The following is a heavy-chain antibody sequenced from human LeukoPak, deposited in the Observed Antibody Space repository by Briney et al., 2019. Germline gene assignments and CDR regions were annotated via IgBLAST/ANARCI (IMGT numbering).Heavy chain of an antibody. CDR1: GVSISSYY. CDR3: ARSLGYCSGGSCYAGGMDV. V-gene: IGHV4-59*01. J-gene: IGHJ6*04. CDR2: IYHSGST. Sequence: PSETLSLTCTVSGVSISSYYWGWIRQPPEKGLEYIGYIYHSGSTNYNPSLRSRVTILLDTSKNQFSLRLTSVTAADTAVYYCARSLGYCSGGSCYAGGMDVWGKGTTVTVSS. D-gene: IGHD2-15*01.